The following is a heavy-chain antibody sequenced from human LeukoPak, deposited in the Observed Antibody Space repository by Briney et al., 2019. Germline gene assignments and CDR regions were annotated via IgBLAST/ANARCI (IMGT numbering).Heavy chain of an antibody. Sequence: GGSLRLFCAASGFTFTNAWMTWVRQAPGEGLEWVGRLKSKSDGGTTDYAGPVKGRFTFSRDDSKTTLYLQMNSLKTEDTAVYYCTTDQYCTGGSCAIRERAQHHYYYGMDVWGQGTTVTVSS. D-gene: IGHD2-15*01. J-gene: IGHJ6*02. V-gene: IGHV3-15*01. CDR3: TTDQYCTGGSCAIRERAQHHYYYGMDV. CDR2: LKSKSDGGTT. CDR1: GFTFTNAW.